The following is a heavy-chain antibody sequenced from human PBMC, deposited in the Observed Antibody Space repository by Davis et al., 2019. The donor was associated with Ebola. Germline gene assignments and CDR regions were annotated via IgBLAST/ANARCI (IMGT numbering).Heavy chain of an antibody. CDR2: IYHSGSA. Sequence: PSETLSLTCDVSGDSVSSYYWAWIRQPAEKGPEWLGRIYHSGSADYNPSLKGRVTMSVDMSKNLFSLRLTSVTAADTAVYYCATKPNSLYYFDYWGQGTLVTVSS. CDR3: ATKPNSLYYFDY. CDR1: GDSVSSYY. D-gene: IGHD2-15*01. J-gene: IGHJ4*02. V-gene: IGHV4-4*07.